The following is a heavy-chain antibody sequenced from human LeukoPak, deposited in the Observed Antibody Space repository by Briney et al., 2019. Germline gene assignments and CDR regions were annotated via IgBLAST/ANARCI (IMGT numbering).Heavy chain of an antibody. Sequence: SETLSLTCAVYGGSFSGHYWSWIRQPPGKGLEWIGEINHSGSTNYNPSLKSRLTISVDTSKNQFSLKLTSVTAADTAVYYCARDGSEWLQDVWGKGTTVTVSS. CDR2: INHSGST. CDR1: GGSFSGHY. V-gene: IGHV4-34*01. CDR3: ARDGSEWLQDV. D-gene: IGHD3-10*01. J-gene: IGHJ6*04.